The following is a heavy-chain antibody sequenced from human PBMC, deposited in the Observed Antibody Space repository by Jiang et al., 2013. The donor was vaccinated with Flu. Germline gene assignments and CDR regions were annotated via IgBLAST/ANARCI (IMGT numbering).Heavy chain of an antibody. CDR1: GYTFTDYY. J-gene: IGHJ5*02. CDR2: INPKTGGT. D-gene: IGHD3-16*01. Sequence: SGAEVKKPGASVKVSCKASGYTFTDYYIHWIRQAPGQGLEWMGWINPKTGGTDFAQKFQGRVTLTRDTSIRTVYMEVTRLKSDDTAVYYCARDAGGRDNLFDPWGQGTLVTVSS. CDR3: ARDAGGRDNLFDP. V-gene: IGHV1-2*02.